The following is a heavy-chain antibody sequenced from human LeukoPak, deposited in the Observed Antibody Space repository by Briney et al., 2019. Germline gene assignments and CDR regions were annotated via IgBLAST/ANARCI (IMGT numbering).Heavy chain of an antibody. CDR1: GGSISSYY. Sequence: SETLSLTCTVSGGSISSYYWSWIRQPPGKGLEWIGYIYYSGSTNYNPSLKSRVTISVGTSKNQFSLKLSSVTAADTAVYYCARHGHSHYDILTGSHEAFDIWGQGTMVTVSS. CDR3: ARHGHSHYDILTGSHEAFDI. J-gene: IGHJ3*02. D-gene: IGHD3-9*01. V-gene: IGHV4-59*08. CDR2: IYYSGST.